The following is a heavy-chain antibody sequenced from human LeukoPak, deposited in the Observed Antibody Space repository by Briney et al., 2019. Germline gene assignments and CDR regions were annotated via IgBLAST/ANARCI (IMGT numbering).Heavy chain of an antibody. J-gene: IGHJ4*02. CDR2: IFPGDSDT. CDR1: GCSFTRYW. Sequence: GEALKISCKGAGCSFTRYWSGGGRGRAGKGREGMGSIFPGDSDTRYSPSFQGQVTISADKSISTAYLQWSSLKASDTAMYYCARRFIGRWLQFAYFDYWGQGTLVTVSS. CDR3: ARRFIGRWLQFAYFDY. D-gene: IGHD5-24*01. V-gene: IGHV5-51*01.